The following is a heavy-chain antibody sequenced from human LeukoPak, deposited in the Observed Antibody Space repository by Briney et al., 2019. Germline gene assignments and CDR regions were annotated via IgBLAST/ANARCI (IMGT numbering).Heavy chain of an antibody. V-gene: IGHV4-30-2*01. D-gene: IGHD3-22*01. J-gene: IGHJ1*01. CDR1: GGSISSGGYS. Sequence: SETLSLTCAVSGGSISSGGYSWSWIRQPPGKGLEWIGYIYHSGSTYYNPSLKSRVTISVDRSKNQFSLKLSSVTAADTAVYYCARGIYYDSSGYYHEYFQHWGQGTLVTVS. CDR3: ARGIYYDSSGYYHEYFQH. CDR2: IYHSGST.